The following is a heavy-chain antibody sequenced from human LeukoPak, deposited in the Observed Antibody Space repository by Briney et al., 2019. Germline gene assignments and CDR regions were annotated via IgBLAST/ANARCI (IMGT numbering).Heavy chain of an antibody. J-gene: IGHJ4*02. Sequence: SETLSLTCTVSGGSVSRGGYYWNWIRQHPGKGLERIRITSFSGSTYYNPSLKSRVTTSVDTSKRQFSLKLSSVSAADTAVYYCARESHRYGYGFDYWGQGILVTVSS. CDR2: TSFSGST. CDR1: GGSVSRGGYY. CDR3: ARESHRYGYGFDY. V-gene: IGHV4-31*03. D-gene: IGHD5-18*01.